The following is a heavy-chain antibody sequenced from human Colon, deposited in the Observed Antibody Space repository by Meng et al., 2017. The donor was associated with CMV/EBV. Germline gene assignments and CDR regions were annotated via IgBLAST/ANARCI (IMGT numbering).Heavy chain of an antibody. D-gene: IGHD5-18*01. V-gene: IGHV3-23*01. CDR3: AKDASPQTGYNYGPFDD. CDR2: ISGTDSDT. Sequence: GSLRLSCTASGFTFRRHAMSWVRQAPGKGLEWVSGISGTDSDTYYADSVKGRFTISRDNSKNTVYLQMNSLRGDDTAVYFCAKDASPQTGYNYGPFDDWGQGTLVTVSS. CDR1: GFTFRRHA. J-gene: IGHJ4*02.